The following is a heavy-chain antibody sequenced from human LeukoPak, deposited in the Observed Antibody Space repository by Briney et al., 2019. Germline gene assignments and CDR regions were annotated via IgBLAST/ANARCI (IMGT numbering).Heavy chain of an antibody. J-gene: IGHJ3*02. CDR1: GGTVSSYA. V-gene: IGHV1-69*05. Sequence: SVKVSCKASGGTVSSYAISWVRQAPGQGLEWMGGIIPIFGTANSAQKFQGRVTITTDETTSTAYMELSSLRSEDTAVYYCARFVTNAFDIWGQGTMVTVSS. CDR2: IIPIFGTA. D-gene: IGHD2-21*02. CDR3: ARFVTNAFDI.